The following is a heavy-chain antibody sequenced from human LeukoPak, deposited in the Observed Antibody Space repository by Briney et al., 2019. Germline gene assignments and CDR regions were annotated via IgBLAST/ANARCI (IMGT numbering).Heavy chain of an antibody. V-gene: IGHV3-21*01. CDR1: GFTFSSYS. CDR2: ISSSSSYI. CDR3: ARGLDSSGWDD. D-gene: IGHD6-19*01. Sequence: GGSPRLSCAASGFTFSSYSMNWVRQAPGKGLEWVSSISSSSSYIYYADSVKGRFTISRDNAKNSLYLQMNSLRAEDTAVYYCARGLDSSGWDDWGQGTLVTVSS. J-gene: IGHJ4*02.